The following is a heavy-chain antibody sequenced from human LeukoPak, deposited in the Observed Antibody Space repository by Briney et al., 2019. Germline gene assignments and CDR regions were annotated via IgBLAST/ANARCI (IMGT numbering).Heavy chain of an antibody. V-gene: IGHV5-51*01. CDR2: IYASEYDT. CDR1: GYIFTSYW. J-gene: IGHJ4*02. Sequence: GESLEISCRGSGYIFTSYWIGWVRQMPNKGLEWMGIIYASEYDTRYNPSFQGQVTISADKSISTAYLQWSSLTASDTGIYYCARYTSDWYGPDYWGQGTLVTVSS. D-gene: IGHD6-13*01. CDR3: ARYTSDWYGPDY.